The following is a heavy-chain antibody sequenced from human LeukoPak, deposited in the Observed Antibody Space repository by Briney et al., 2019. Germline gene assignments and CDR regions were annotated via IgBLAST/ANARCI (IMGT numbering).Heavy chain of an antibody. J-gene: IGHJ3*02. D-gene: IGHD5-18*01. CDR1: GFTFTSCA. CDR3: ARDPKGGFSYGWGAFDI. V-gene: IGHV3-30*04. CDR2: ISYDGNNK. Sequence: PGGSLRLSCAASGFTFTSCAMHWVRLAPGKGLEWVAVISYDGNNKYYADSVKCRFIISRDNSKNTLYLQMSSLRAEDTAVYFCARDPKGGFSYGWGAFDIWGQGTMVTVSS.